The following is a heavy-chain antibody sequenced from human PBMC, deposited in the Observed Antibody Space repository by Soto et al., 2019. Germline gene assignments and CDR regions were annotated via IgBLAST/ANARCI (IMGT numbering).Heavy chain of an antibody. J-gene: IGHJ4*02. V-gene: IGHV1-69*06. CDR2: IIPIFGTA. Sequence: QVQLVQSGAEVKKPGSSVKVSCKASGGTFNNYVINWVRQAPGQGLEWMGGIIPIFGTANYAQKFQGRVTITADKSTSTAYMELNSLRSEDTAVYYCAGRCDSTSCLAHFDYWGQGTLATVSS. CDR1: GGTFNNYV. CDR3: AGRCDSTSCLAHFDY. D-gene: IGHD2-2*01.